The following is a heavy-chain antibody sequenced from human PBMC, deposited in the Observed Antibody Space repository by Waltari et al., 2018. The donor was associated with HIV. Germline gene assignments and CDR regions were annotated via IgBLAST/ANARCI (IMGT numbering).Heavy chain of an antibody. CDR3: ARHALRVGAAYWNFDL. Sequence: LQLLEAGPGLVTPSEPPYLTCTVSGAPPRNSHHSLAWIRQTPGKGLEWIGSIYYCGRTYYNPSLKSRVTISVDTSKNQFSLKLSSVTTADTAVFYCARHALRVGAAYWNFDLWGRGTLVTVSS. D-gene: IGHD1-26*01. J-gene: IGHJ2*01. V-gene: IGHV4-39*01. CDR1: GAPPRNSHHS. CDR2: IYYCGRT.